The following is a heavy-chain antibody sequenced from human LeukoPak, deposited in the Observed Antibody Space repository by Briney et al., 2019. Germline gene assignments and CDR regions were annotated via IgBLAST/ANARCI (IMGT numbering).Heavy chain of an antibody. D-gene: IGHD3-10*01. Sequence: PSETLSLTCTVSGGSISSSSYYWGWIRQPPGKGLEWIGSIYYSGSTYYNPSLKSRVTISVDTSKNQFSLKLSSVTAADTAVYYCAGIKYGSGSYYFDYWGQGTLVTVSS. CDR2: IYYSGST. CDR1: GGSISSSSYY. V-gene: IGHV4-39*07. CDR3: AGIKYGSGSYYFDY. J-gene: IGHJ4*02.